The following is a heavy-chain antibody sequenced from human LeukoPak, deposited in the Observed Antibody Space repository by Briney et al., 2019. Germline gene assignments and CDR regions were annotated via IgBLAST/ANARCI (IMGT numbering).Heavy chain of an antibody. J-gene: IGHJ4*02. Sequence: ASVKDSCKASGGTFSSYAISWVRQAPGQGLEWMGWISAYNGNTNYAQKLQGRVTMTTDTSTSTAYMELRSLRSDDTAVYYCARFRIVGATPDYWGQGTLVTVSS. D-gene: IGHD1-26*01. CDR2: ISAYNGNT. CDR3: ARFRIVGATPDY. V-gene: IGHV1-18*01. CDR1: GGTFSSYA.